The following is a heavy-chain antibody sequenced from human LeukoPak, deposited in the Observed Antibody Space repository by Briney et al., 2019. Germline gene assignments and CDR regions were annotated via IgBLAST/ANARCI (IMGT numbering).Heavy chain of an antibody. J-gene: IGHJ5*02. V-gene: IGHV1-69*13. CDR1: GGTFSSYA. D-gene: IGHD3-22*01. CDR2: IIPIFGTA. Sequence: ASVKVSCKASGGTFSSYAISWVRQAPGQGLEWMGGIIPIFGTANYAQKFQGGVTITADESTSTAYMELSSLRSEDTAVYYCARGGGVYYYDSSGWFDPWGQGTLVTVSS. CDR3: ARGGGVYYYDSSGWFDP.